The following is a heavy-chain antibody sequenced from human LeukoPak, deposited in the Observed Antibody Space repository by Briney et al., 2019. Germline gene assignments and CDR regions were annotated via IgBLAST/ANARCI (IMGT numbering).Heavy chain of an antibody. V-gene: IGHV1-46*01. J-gene: IGHJ6*02. CDR2: INPSGGST. D-gene: IGHD5-18*01. Sequence: ASVKVSCKASGYTFTSYYMHWVRQAPGQGLEWMGIINPSGGSTSYAQKFQGRVTMTRDTSTSTVYMELSSLRSEDTAVYYYARVPWIQLCGMDVWGQGTTVTVSS. CDR1: GYTFTSYY. CDR3: ARVPWIQLCGMDV.